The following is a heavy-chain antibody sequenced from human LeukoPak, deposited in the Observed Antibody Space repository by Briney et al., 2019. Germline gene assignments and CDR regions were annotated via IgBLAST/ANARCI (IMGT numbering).Heavy chain of an antibody. Sequence: SVKVSCKASGGTFSSYAISWVRQAPGQGLEWMGGIIPIFGTANYAQKFQGRVTITADESTSTAYMELSSLRSEDTAVYYCATYPYYYDSSGYPFDYWGQGTLVTVSS. CDR2: IIPIFGTA. J-gene: IGHJ4*02. CDR1: GGTFSSYA. V-gene: IGHV1-69*13. D-gene: IGHD3-22*01. CDR3: ATYPYYYDSSGYPFDY.